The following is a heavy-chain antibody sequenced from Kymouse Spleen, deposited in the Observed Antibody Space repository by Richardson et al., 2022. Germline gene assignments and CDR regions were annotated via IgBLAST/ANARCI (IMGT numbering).Heavy chain of an antibody. V-gene: IGHV3-9*01. Sequence: EVQLVESGGGLVQPGRSLRLSCAASGFTFDDYAMHWVRQAPGKGLEWVSGISWNSGSIGYADSVKGRFTISRDNAKNSLYLQMNSLRAEDTALYYCAKDIPIL**YQLLWGTGSTPGAREPWSPSPQ. J-gene: IGHJ5*02. CDR2: ISWNSGSI. CDR3: AKDIPIL**YQLLWGTGSTP. CDR1: GFTFDDYA. D-gene: IGHD2-2*02.